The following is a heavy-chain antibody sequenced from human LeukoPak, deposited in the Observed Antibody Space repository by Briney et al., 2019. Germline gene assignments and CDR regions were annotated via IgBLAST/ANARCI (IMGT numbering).Heavy chain of an antibody. D-gene: IGHD3-10*01. CDR1: GFTSSSYN. CDR2: ISGSSSTI. Sequence: GGSLRLSCAASGFTSSSYNMNWVRQAPGKGLEWVSYISGSSSTIKYADSVKGRFTISRDNAKDSLYLQMNSLRDEDTAVYYCARGREYGSGAIRAFDFWGQGKMVTVSS. V-gene: IGHV3-48*02. J-gene: IGHJ3*01. CDR3: ARGREYGSGAIRAFDF.